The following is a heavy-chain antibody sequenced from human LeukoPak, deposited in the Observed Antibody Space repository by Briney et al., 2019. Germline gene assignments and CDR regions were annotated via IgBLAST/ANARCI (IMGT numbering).Heavy chain of an antibody. CDR2: INPSGGST. J-gene: IGHJ6*02. D-gene: IGHD3-10*01. V-gene: IGHV1-46*01. CDR3: ARDNSQYYYGSGSPMDV. CDR1: GYTFTSYY. Sequence: AASVKVSCKASGYTFTSYYMHWVRQAPGQGLEWMGIINPSGGSTSYAQKFQGRVTMTRDTSTSTVYMELSSLRSEDTAVYYCARDNSQYYYGSGSPMDVWGQGTTVTVSS.